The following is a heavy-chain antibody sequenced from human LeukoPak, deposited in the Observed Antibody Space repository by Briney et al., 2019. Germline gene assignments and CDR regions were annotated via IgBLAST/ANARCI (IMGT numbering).Heavy chain of an antibody. D-gene: IGHD4-17*01. CDR2: INTDGSTI. Sequence: GGSLRLSCAASGFTFGNYWMHWVRQVPGEGLVWVSRINTDGSTITYADSVKGRFTISRDNDKNKVYLQMSSLRAEDTAVYYCARGDYGDYFDYWGQGTLIIVSS. CDR1: GFTFGNYW. CDR3: ARGDYGDYFDY. V-gene: IGHV3-74*01. J-gene: IGHJ4*02.